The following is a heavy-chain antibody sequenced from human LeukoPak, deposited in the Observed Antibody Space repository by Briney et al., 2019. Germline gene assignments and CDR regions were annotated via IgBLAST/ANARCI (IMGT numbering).Heavy chain of an antibody. CDR2: VSTYNSET. V-gene: IGHV1-18*01. CDR1: GYSFSSVG. CDR3: VRDNWNEFDP. J-gene: IGHJ5*02. D-gene: IGHD1-1*01. Sequence: ASVKVSCKAAGYSFSSVGISWVRQAPEQGLEWIGWVSTYNSETNCAPKFQARVTMTKDTSTSTVFLEMWSLRADDTAVYYCVRDNWNEFDPWGQGTLVTVSS.